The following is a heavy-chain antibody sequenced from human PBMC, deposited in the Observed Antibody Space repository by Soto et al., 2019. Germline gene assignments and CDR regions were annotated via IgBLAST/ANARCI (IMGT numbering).Heavy chain of an antibody. D-gene: IGHD3-9*01. V-gene: IGHV4-4*02. Sequence: SETLSLTCAVSGASIGTSNWWSWVRQSPGKGLEWIGEIHDSGSTESNPSLKSRVTISVDTSKKNFSLKLSSVTAADTALYYCARGRSYYDILTGPPSGWFDPWGQRTLVTVSS. CDR3: ARGRSYYDILTGPPSGWFDP. J-gene: IGHJ5*02. CDR1: GASIGTSNW. CDR2: IHDSGST.